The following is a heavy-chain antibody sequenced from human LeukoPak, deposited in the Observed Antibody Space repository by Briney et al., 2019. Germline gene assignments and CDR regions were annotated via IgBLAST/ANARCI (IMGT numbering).Heavy chain of an antibody. CDR2: FYPEDGET. D-gene: IGHD3-10*01. V-gene: IGHV1-24*01. J-gene: IGHJ4*02. Sequence: ASVKVSCTVSGYTLTELSMHWVRQAPGKGLEWMGGFYPEDGETIYAQKFQGRVTMTEDTSTDTAYMELSSLRSEDTAVYYCATAPGRRYYYGSLSFPDYWGQGTLVTVSS. CDR3: ATAPGRRYYYGSLSFPDY. CDR1: GYTLTELS.